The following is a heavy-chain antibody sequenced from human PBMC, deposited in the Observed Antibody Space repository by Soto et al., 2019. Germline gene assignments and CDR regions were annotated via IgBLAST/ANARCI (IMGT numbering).Heavy chain of an antibody. CDR2: IGHSGSA. D-gene: IGHD2-15*01. CDR3: ARGGNCIVSSCPLGSHYGMDV. J-gene: IGHJ6*02. V-gene: IGHV4-34*01. Sequence: NPSETLSLTYAVYGGSFSVYYWTWIRQPPGKGLEWVGEIGHSGSATYSPSLKSRVTISVDTSNNQFSLRLSSVTAADTAVYYCARGGNCIVSSCPLGSHYGMDVWGQGTTVTVSS. CDR1: GGSFSVYY.